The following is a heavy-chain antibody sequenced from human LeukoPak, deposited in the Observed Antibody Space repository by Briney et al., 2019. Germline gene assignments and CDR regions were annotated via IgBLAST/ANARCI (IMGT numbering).Heavy chain of an antibody. CDR3: ARDFIKIGELSTYYFDY. CDR2: ISAYNGNT. CDR1: GYTFTRYG. V-gene: IGHV1-18*01. Sequence: ASVKVSCKASGYTFTRYGISWVRQSPGQGLEWMGWISAYNGNTNYAQKLQGRVTMTTDTSTSTAYMELRSLRSDDAAVYYCARDFIKIGELSTYYFDYWGQGTLVTVSS. D-gene: IGHD3-10*01. J-gene: IGHJ4*02.